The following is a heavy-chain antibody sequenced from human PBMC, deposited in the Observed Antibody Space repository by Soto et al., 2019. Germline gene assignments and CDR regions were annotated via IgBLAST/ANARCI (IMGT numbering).Heavy chain of an antibody. CDR3: AREGIVTHLYYYYGMDV. Sequence: GGSLRLSCAASGFTFSSYGMHWVRQAPGKGLEWVAVRWYDGSNKYYADSVKGRFTISRDNSKNTLYLQMNSLRAEDTAVYYCAREGIVTHLYYYYGMDVWGQGTTVTVSS. J-gene: IGHJ6*02. CDR2: RWYDGSNK. V-gene: IGHV3-33*01. D-gene: IGHD1-26*01. CDR1: GFTFSSYG.